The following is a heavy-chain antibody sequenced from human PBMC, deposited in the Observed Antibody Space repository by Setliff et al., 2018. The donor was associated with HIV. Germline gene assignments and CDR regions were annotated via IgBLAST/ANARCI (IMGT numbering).Heavy chain of an antibody. D-gene: IGHD2-15*01. J-gene: IGHJ3*02. CDR1: GGTFSTYV. Sequence: SVKVSCKASGGTFSTYVITWVRQAPGQGLEWMGGIIAMLGTANYAQKFQDRVTITADESTSTAYMELSRLRSEDTAVYYCARSLRYCSADGCFSGWVYDAFDIWGQGTMVTVSS. CDR3: ARSLRYCSADGCFSGWVYDAFDI. V-gene: IGHV1-69*13. CDR2: IIAMLGTA.